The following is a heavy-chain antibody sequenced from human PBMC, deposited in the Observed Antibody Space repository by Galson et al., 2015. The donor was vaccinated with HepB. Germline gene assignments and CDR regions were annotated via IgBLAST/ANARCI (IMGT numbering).Heavy chain of an antibody. CDR3: ARVNYDFWSGYFDY. CDR2: IYYSGST. J-gene: IGHJ4*02. V-gene: IGHV4-39*01. CDR1: GGSISSSSYY. D-gene: IGHD3-3*01. Sequence: ETLSLTCTVSGGSISSSSYYWGWIRQPPGKGLEWIGSIYYSGSTYYNPSLKSRVTISVDTSKNQFSLRLSSVTAADTAVYYCARVNYDFWSGYFDYWGQGTLVTVSS.